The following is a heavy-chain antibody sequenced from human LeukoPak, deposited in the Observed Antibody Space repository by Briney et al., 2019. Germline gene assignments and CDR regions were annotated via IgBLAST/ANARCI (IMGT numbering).Heavy chain of an antibody. Sequence: PSQTLSLTCTVSGGSLSSGSYYWRWVRQPAGRGLEWIGRIYTSGSTNYNPSLKTRVTISVDTSKNQFSLKLSSVTAADTAVYYCARVAPGFFLDYWGQGTLVTVSS. V-gene: IGHV4-61*02. CDR3: ARVAPGFFLDY. CDR2: IYTSGST. CDR1: GGSLSSGSYY. J-gene: IGHJ4*02. D-gene: IGHD3-10*01.